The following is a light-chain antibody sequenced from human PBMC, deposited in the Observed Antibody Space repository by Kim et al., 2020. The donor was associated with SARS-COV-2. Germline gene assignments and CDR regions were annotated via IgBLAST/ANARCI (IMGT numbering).Light chain of an antibody. Sequence: APGKTARITCGGNNSGSKSVHWYQQKPGQAPVLVIYYDADRPSGIPERISGSNSGSTATLTINRVEAGDEADYYCQVWDSSADHPVFGGGTQLTVL. CDR3: QVWDSSADHPV. J-gene: IGLJ3*02. CDR2: YDA. V-gene: IGLV3-21*04. CDR1: NSGSKS.